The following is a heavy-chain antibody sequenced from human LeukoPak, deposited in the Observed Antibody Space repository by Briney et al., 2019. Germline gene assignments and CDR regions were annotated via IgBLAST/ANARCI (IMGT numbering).Heavy chain of an antibody. V-gene: IGHV3-33*08. CDR3: ARDTPSGYDYYYYGMDV. CDR1: GFTFSSYG. J-gene: IGHJ6*02. Sequence: PGGSLRLSCAASGFTFSSYGMHWVRQAPGKGLEWVAVIWYDGSNKYYADSVKGRFTISRDNSKNTLYLQMNSLRAEDTAVYYCARDTPSGYDYYYYGMDVWGQGTTVTVSS. D-gene: IGHD5-12*01. CDR2: IWYDGSNK.